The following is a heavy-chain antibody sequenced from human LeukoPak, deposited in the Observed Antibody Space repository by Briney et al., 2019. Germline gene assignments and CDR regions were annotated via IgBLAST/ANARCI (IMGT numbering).Heavy chain of an antibody. J-gene: IGHJ4*02. D-gene: IGHD6-13*01. Sequence: SETLSLTCAVYGESVSGYYWNWIRQPPGKGLEWIGEINRSGSTNYNPSLKSRVTISVDTSKNQFSLKLRSVTAADTAVYYCARRVRSNCLDYWGQGTLVTVSS. V-gene: IGHV4-34*01. CDR1: GESVSGYY. CDR2: INRSGST. CDR3: ARRVRSNCLDY.